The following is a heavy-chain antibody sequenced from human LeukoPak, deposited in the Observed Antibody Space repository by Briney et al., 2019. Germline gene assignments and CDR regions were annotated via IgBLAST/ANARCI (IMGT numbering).Heavy chain of an antibody. J-gene: IGHJ4*02. CDR1: GFTFSSYA. V-gene: IGHV3-23*01. CDR3: AKVYYYDSSGYYDY. Sequence: PGGSLRLSCAASGFTFSSYAMSWVRQAPGKGLEWVSAITGSGGITYYADSVKGRFTISRDNSKNTLYVQMNSLRAEDTAVYYCAKVYYYDSSGYYDYWGQGTLVTVSS. D-gene: IGHD3-22*01. CDR2: ITGSGGIT.